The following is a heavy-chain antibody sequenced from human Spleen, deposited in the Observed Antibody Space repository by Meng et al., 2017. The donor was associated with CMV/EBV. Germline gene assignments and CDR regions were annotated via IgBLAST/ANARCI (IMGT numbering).Heavy chain of an antibody. CDR2: VNRDGSVI. V-gene: IGHV3-7*01. J-gene: IGHJ4*02. D-gene: IGHD2-2*01. CDR3: ARGVIPAAKFHFDY. CDR1: GFTVSSYW. Sequence: ASGFTVSSYWMNWVRQAPGRGLEWVANVNRDGSVIHYVDSVKGRFTISRDNPKNSLYLQINSLRAEDTAVYYCARGVIPAAKFHFDYWGQGTLVTVSS.